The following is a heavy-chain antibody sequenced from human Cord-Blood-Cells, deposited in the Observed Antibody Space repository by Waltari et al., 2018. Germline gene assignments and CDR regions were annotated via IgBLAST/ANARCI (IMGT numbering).Heavy chain of an antibody. CDR3: ARASGYDYFYYYGMDV. Sequence: QVQLVQSGAEVRKPGSSVKVSCKTSGYTFTSYAMLWVRQSPGQTLEWMGWTTAGNGNTKYSQKFQGRVTITRHTSASTAYMELSSLRSEDTAVYYCARASGYDYFYYYGMDVWGQGTTLTVSS. CDR1: GYTFTSYA. V-gene: IGHV1-3*01. D-gene: IGHD5-12*01. CDR2: TTAGNGNT. J-gene: IGHJ6*02.